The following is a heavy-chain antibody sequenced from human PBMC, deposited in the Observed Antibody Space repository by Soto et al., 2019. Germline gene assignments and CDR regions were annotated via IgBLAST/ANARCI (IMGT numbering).Heavy chain of an antibody. Sequence: SETLSLTCTVTGDSITSGGYYWSWIRQHPGKGLEWLGYIYGSGGSGSTLYNPSLKSRITLSVDTSKTQFSLNLSSVTVADTAVYFCARKQAGYFYGIDYCGQGTLVTVSS. CDR2: IYGSGGSGST. D-gene: IGHD3-10*01. CDR1: GDSITSGGYY. V-gene: IGHV4-31*03. J-gene: IGHJ4*02. CDR3: ARKQAGYFYGIDY.